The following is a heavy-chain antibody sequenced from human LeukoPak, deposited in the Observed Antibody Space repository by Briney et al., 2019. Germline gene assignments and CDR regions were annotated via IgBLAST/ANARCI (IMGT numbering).Heavy chain of an antibody. J-gene: IGHJ6*02. CDR3: VKDPYSSSSGGPYAMDV. Sequence: GGSLRLSCAASGFTFSSYAMSWVRQAPGKGLECVSAISSSGGWTYYADSVKGRFTISRDNSKNTLYLQMNSLRAEDTAVYYCVKDPYSSSSGGPYAMDVWGQGTTVTVSS. CDR1: GFTFSSYA. D-gene: IGHD6-6*01. CDR2: ISSSGGWT. V-gene: IGHV3-23*01.